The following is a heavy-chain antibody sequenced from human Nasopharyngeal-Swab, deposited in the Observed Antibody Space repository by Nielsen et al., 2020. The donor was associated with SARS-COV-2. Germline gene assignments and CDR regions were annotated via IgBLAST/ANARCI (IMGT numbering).Heavy chain of an antibody. V-gene: IGHV1-69*06. D-gene: IGHD5-24*01. CDR2: IIPIFGTA. CDR3: ATQDGYNYYYYYMDV. J-gene: IGHJ6*03. Sequence: WVRQAPGQGPEWMGGIIPIFGTANYAQKFQGRVTITADKSTSTAYMELSSLRSEDTAVYYCATQDGYNYYYYYMDVWGKGTTVTVSS.